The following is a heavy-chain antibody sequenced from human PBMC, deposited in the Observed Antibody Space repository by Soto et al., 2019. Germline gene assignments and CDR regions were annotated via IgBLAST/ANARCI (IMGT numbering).Heavy chain of an antibody. V-gene: IGHV3-23*01. CDR1: GFTFTSYA. CDR2: ISRSASTT. J-gene: IGHJ4*02. CDR3: AKRSSSGSYYFDY. D-gene: IGHD6-19*01. Sequence: GGSLRLSCAASGFTFTSYAINWVRLAPGKELEWVSGISRSASTTYYADSVKGRFTISRDNSKSMVYLQMNSLRAEDTAVYYCAKRSSSGSYYFDYWGQGTLVTVSS.